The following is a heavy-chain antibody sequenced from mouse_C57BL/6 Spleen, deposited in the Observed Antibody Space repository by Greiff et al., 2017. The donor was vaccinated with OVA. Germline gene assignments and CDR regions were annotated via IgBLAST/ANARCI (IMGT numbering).Heavy chain of an antibody. J-gene: IGHJ4*01. CDR1: GYTFTSYW. V-gene: IGHV1-74*01. CDR2: IHPSDSDT. CDR3: ATPAYEYGNYYAMDY. Sequence: QVQLQQPGAELVKPGASVKVSCKASGYTFTSYWMHWVKQRPGQGLEWIGRIHPSDSDTNYNQKFKGKATLTVDKSSSTAYMQLSSLTSEDSAVYYCATPAYEYGNYYAMDYWGQGTSVTVSS. D-gene: IGHD2-4*01.